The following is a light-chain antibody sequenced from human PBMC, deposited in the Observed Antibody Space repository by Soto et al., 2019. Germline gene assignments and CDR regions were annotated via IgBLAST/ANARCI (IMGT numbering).Light chain of an antibody. CDR3: QQSYSAPLT. CDR1: QSISAY. J-gene: IGKJ4*01. V-gene: IGKV1-39*01. CDR2: AVS. Sequence: DIQMTQSPSSLSASVGDRVTITCRASQSISAYLNWYQQKPGEAPKVLINAVSTLQSGVPSRFTGSRSGTEFTLTINSLQPEDSATYYCQQSYSAPLTFGGGTKVDIK.